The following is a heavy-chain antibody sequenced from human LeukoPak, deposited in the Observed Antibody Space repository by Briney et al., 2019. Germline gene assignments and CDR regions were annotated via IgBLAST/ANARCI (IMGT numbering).Heavy chain of an antibody. CDR2: IWYDGGNK. CDR3: ARDIEEGRGDLRLGFHY. J-gene: IGHJ4*02. D-gene: IGHD7-27*01. V-gene: IGHV3-33*01. Sequence: GWSLRLSCAASGFTFSSYGMHWVRQAPGKGLEGVALIWYDGGNKYYADSVKGRFTISRDNSKNTLYLQMNSLTAEDTAVSYCARDIEEGRGDLRLGFHYWGQGTLVTVSS. CDR1: GFTFSSYG.